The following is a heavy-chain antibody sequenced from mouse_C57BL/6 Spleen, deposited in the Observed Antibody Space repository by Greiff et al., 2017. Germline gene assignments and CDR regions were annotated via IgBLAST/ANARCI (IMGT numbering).Heavy chain of an antibody. Sequence: QVQLQQPGAELVRPGSSVKLSCKASGYTFTSYWMDWVKQRPGQGLEWIGNIYPSDSETHYNQKFKDKATLTVDKSSSTAYMQLSSLTSEDSAVYYCAREWGSMDYWGQGTSVTVSS. J-gene: IGHJ4*01. CDR2: IYPSDSET. CDR3: AREWGSMDY. D-gene: IGHD1-3*01. V-gene: IGHV1-61*01. CDR1: GYTFTSYW.